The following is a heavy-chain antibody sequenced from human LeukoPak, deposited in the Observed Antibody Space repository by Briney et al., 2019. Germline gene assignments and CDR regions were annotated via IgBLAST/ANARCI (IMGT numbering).Heavy chain of an antibody. CDR3: ARVGAEPFDY. Sequence: GASVKVSCKASGYIFTAYGMHWIRQAPGQRLEWLAWINAGNGNTGYSQNFQGRITVTRDTSASTAYLELSSLRSEDTAVYYCARVGAEPFDYWGQGTLVTVSS. CDR1: GYIFTAYG. V-gene: IGHV1-3*01. D-gene: IGHD1-26*01. J-gene: IGHJ4*02. CDR2: INAGNGNT.